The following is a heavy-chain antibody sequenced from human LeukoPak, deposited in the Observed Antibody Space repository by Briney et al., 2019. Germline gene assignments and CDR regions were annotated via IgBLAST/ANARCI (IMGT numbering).Heavy chain of an antibody. V-gene: IGHV4-34*01. Sequence: SETLSLTCAVYGGSFSGYYWSWIRQPPGKGLEWIGEINHSGSTNYNPSLKSRVTISVDTSKNQFSLKLSSVTAADTAVYYCARGGANVWGSYRYPRGGDWFDPWGQGTLVTVSS. CDR1: GGSFSGYY. J-gene: IGHJ5*02. CDR3: ARGGANVWGSYRYPRGGDWFDP. CDR2: INHSGST. D-gene: IGHD3-16*02.